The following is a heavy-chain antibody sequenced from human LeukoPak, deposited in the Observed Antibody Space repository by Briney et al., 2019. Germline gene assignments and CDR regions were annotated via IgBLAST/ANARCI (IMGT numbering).Heavy chain of an antibody. Sequence: GGSLRLSCAASGFTFSSYWMSWVRQAPGKGLEWVGRIKSKTDGGTTDYGAPVKGRFTISRDDPKNTLYLHMKSLKTEDTAVYYCTSRLVVPAAIYYLDFWGQGILVTVSS. CDR2: IKSKTDGGTT. CDR3: TSRLVVPAAIYYLDF. D-gene: IGHD2-2*02. V-gene: IGHV3-15*01. CDR1: GFTFSSYW. J-gene: IGHJ4*02.